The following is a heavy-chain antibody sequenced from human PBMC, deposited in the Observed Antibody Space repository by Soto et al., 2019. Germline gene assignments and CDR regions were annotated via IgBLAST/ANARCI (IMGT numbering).Heavy chain of an antibody. CDR3: ARDEGSSSWHSVLVYYYYGMDV. CDR1: GFTFSSYG. Sequence: QVQLVESGGGVVQPGRSLRLSCAASGFTFSSYGMHWVRQAPGKGLEWVAVIWYDGSNKYYADSVKGRFTISRDNSKNTLYLQMNSLRAEDTAVYYCARDEGSSSWHSVLVYYYYGMDVWGQGTTVTVSS. D-gene: IGHD6-13*01. V-gene: IGHV3-33*01. J-gene: IGHJ6*02. CDR2: IWYDGSNK.